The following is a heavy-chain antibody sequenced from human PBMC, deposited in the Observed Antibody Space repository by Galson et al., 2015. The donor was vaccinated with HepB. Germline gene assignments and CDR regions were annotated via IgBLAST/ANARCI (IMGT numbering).Heavy chain of an antibody. CDR1: GFTFSSYA. CDR3: AKDSASADGATTFDY. J-gene: IGHJ4*02. Sequence: SLRLSCAAPGFTFSSYAMSWVRRAPGKGLEWVSGITGSGSSPYYTDSVKGRFTISRDNSKNTLYLQMNSLRAEDTALYYCAKDSASADGATTFDYWGQGTLVTVSS. D-gene: IGHD4/OR15-4a*01. V-gene: IGHV3-23*01. CDR2: ITGSGSSP.